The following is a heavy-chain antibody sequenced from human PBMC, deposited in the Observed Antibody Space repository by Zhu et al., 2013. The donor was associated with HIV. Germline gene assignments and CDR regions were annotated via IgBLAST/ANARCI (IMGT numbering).Heavy chain of an antibody. CDR3: ARGGSTSRSDYYYGMTS. J-gene: IGHJ6*02. CDR1: GYTFTGYY. Sequence: QVQLVQSGAEVKKPGASVKVSCKASGYTFTGYYIHWVRQAPGRGLEWMGWINSNSGGTNYAQRFQGRVTMTRDTSISTAYMELSRLRSDDTAVYYCARGGSTSRSDYYYGMTSGAKGPRSRLL. CDR2: INSNSGGT. V-gene: IGHV1-2*02. D-gene: IGHD2-2*01.